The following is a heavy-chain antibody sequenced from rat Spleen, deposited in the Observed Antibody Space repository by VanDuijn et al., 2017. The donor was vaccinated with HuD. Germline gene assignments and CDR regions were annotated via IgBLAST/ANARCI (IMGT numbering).Heavy chain of an antibody. Sequence: EVQLVESDGGLVQPGGSLKLSCAASGFTFSDYYMAWVRQAPTKGLEWVATINYDGSSTYYGDSVKGRFTISRDNAKSTLYLQMDSLRSEDTATYYCARPRLMYSTDYWYFDFWGPGTMVTVSS. CDR2: INYDGSST. J-gene: IGHJ1*01. D-gene: IGHD1-6*01. CDR3: ARPRLMYSTDYWYFDF. V-gene: IGHV5-29*01. CDR1: GFTFSDYY.